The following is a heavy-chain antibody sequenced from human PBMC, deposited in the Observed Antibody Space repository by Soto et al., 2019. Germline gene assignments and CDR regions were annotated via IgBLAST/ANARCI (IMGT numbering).Heavy chain of an antibody. J-gene: IGHJ4*02. D-gene: IGHD3-3*01. CDR1: GFTLSSYA. CDR2: ISGSGGST. CDR3: AKAGYDFWSGYAVGDY. V-gene: IGHV3-23*01. Sequence: LXLSCAASGFTLSSYAMSWVRQAPGKGLEWVSAISGSGGSTYYADSVKGRFTISRDNSKNTLYLQMNSLRAEDTAVYYCAKAGYDFWSGYAVGDYWGQGTLVTVSS.